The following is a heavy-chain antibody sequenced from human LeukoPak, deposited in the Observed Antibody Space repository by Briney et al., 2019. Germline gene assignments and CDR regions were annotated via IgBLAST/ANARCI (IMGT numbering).Heavy chain of an antibody. J-gene: IGHJ4*02. CDR1: GFTFSSYA. CDR3: ASIRGAKDY. V-gene: IGHV3-30-3*01. CDR2: ISYDGSNK. Sequence: GRSLRLSCAASGFTFSSYAMHWVRQAPGKGPEWVAVISYDGSNKYYADSVKGRFTISRDNSKNTLYLQMNSLRAEDTAVYYCASIRGAKDYWGQGTLVTVSS. D-gene: IGHD3-10*01.